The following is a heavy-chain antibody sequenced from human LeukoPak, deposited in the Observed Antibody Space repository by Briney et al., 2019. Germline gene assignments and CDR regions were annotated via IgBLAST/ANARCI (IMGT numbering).Heavy chain of an antibody. CDR3: ARARQGSSSAFDY. CDR1: GYTFTGYY. CDR2: MNPNSGNT. J-gene: IGHJ4*02. V-gene: IGHV1-8*02. Sequence: GASVKVSCKASGYTFTGYYMHWVRQAPGQGLEWMGWMNPNSGNTGYAQKFQGRVTMTRNTSISTAYMELSSLRSEDTAVYYCARARQGSSSAFDYWGQGTLVTVSS. D-gene: IGHD6-6*01.